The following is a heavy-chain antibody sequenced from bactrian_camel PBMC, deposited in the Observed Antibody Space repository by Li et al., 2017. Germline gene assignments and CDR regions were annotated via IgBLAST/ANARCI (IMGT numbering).Heavy chain of an antibody. D-gene: IGHD7*01. CDR3: VAEENSPDRVKWNSPPVSGDFGY. Sequence: HVQLVESGGGSVQAGGSLTLSCLASGFTYAKNLMGWFRQAPGKEREGVAIIYTNGGGPTYYADPVKGRFTISQDNGKNTVYLQMNSLKPEDTAMYYCVAEENSPDRVKWNSPPVSGDFGYWGQGTQVTVS. CDR2: IYTNGGGPT. J-gene: IGHJ6*01. CDR1: GFTYAKNL. V-gene: IGHV3S63*01.